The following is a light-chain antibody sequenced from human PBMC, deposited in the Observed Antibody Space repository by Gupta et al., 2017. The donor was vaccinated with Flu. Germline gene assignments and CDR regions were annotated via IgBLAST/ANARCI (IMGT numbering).Light chain of an antibody. CDR3: CSYAGAYTWV. Sequence: SVTISCTGTSSDVGGYNYVSWFQQHPGKAPKLMIYDVSKRPAGVPHRFSGSKSGNTASLTISGLQVEDEADYYCCSYAGAYTWVFGGGTKLTVL. V-gene: IGLV2-11*01. J-gene: IGLJ2*01. CDR2: DVS. CDR1: SSDVGGYNY.